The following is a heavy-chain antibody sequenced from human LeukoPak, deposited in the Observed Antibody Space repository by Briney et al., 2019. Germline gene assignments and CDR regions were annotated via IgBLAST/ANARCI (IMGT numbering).Heavy chain of an antibody. CDR2: INHSGST. CDR3: ARFRGLGDAFDI. Sequence: SETLSLTCAVYGGSFSGYYWSWIRQPPGKGLEWIGEINHSGSTNYNPSLKSRVTISVDTSKNHFSVKLSSVTAADTAVYYCARFRGLGDAFDIWGQGTMVTVSS. D-gene: IGHD3-16*01. V-gene: IGHV4-34*01. CDR1: GGSFSGYY. J-gene: IGHJ3*02.